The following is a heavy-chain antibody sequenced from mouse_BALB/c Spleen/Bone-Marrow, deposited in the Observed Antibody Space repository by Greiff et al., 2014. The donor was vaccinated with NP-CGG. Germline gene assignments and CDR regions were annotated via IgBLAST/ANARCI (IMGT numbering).Heavy chain of an antibody. J-gene: IGHJ2*01. CDR3: ARLGRDYFDY. CDR2: ISSGGSYT. CDR1: GFTFSSYG. Sequence: EVKLMESGGDLVKPGGSLKLSCAASGFTFSSYGMSWVRQTPDKRLEWVATISSGGSYTYYPDSVKGRFTISRDNAKNTLYLQMSSLKSEGTAMYYCARLGRDYFDYWGRGTTLTVSS. V-gene: IGHV5-6*01. D-gene: IGHD4-1*01.